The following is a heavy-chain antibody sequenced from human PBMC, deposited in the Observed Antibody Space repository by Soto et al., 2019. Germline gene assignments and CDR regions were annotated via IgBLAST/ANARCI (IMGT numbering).Heavy chain of an antibody. D-gene: IGHD3-3*01. CDR2: INVGNGNT. CDR3: ARDLLRSLEWTYMYYFDY. Sequence: ASVKVSCKASGYTFSSYTMHWVRQAPGQRLEWMGWINVGNGNTKYSQKFQGRVTITRDTSASTAYMELSSLRSEDTAVYYCARDLLRSLEWTYMYYFDYWGQGTLVTVSS. V-gene: IGHV1-3*01. J-gene: IGHJ4*02. CDR1: GYTFSSYT.